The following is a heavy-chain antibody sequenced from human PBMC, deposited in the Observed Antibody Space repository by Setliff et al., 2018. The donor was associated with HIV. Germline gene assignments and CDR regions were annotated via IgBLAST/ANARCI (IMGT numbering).Heavy chain of an antibody. CDR3: ARVGYHGSGRYSFDY. CDR1: GGSISSGSYY. D-gene: IGHD3-10*01. Sequence: KTSETLSFTCTVSGGSISSGSYYWSWIRQPAGKGLEWIGHIHTSGSTKYNPSLKSRVTISADTSKNQFSLNLSSVTAAETAVYYCARVGYHGSGRYSFDYWGQGTLVTVSS. J-gene: IGHJ4*02. CDR2: IHTSGST. V-gene: IGHV4-61*09.